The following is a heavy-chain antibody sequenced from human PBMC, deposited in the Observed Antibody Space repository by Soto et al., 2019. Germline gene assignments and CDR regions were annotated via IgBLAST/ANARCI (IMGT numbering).Heavy chain of an antibody. CDR1: GASISSYY. CDR3: TSLSRDYYGSGSYKVTMDV. J-gene: IGHJ6*02. Sequence: SETLSLTCTVSGASISSYYWAWIRQPPKRGLEWIGYMYFSGSTNYNASLESRVIMSVDASKKQFTLKLSSVTAADTAVYYCTSLSRDYYGSGSYKVTMDVWGQGTTVTVS. D-gene: IGHD3-10*01. V-gene: IGHV4-59*01. CDR2: MYFSGST.